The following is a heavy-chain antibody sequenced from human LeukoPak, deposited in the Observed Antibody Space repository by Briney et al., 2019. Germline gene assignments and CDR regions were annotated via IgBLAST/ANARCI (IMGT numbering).Heavy chain of an antibody. Sequence: ASVKVSCKASGYIFSTFAMNWVRQAPGQGLEWRGWINTNTGNPTYAQGFTGRLVFSLDTSVSTAYLQISSLKAEDTAVYYCARDWPYCSGGSCYSVGIDPWGQGTLVTVSS. J-gene: IGHJ5*02. CDR1: GYIFSTFA. D-gene: IGHD2-15*01. CDR3: ARDWPYCSGGSCYSVGIDP. CDR2: INTNTGNP. V-gene: IGHV7-4-1*02.